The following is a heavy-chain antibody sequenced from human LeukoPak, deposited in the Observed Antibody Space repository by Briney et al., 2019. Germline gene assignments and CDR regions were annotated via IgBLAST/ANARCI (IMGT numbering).Heavy chain of an antibody. Sequence: SVKLFCKASGGTFSSYAITWVRQAPGQGLEWMGGIIPIFSTANYAQKFQGRVTITADKSTSTAYMELSSLRSEDTAVYYCARDLSQRDSSSWGQGTLVTVSS. CDR1: GGTFSSYA. V-gene: IGHV1-69*06. D-gene: IGHD6-19*01. J-gene: IGHJ4*02. CDR2: IIPIFSTA. CDR3: ARDLSQRDSSS.